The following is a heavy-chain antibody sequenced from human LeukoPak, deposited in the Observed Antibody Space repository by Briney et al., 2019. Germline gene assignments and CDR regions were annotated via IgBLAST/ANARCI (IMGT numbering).Heavy chain of an antibody. CDR3: ARDSTVTTFRGCVDP. CDR2: INPSGGST. V-gene: IGHV1-46*01. D-gene: IGHD3-16*01. CDR1: GYTFTNYY. J-gene: IGHJ5*02. Sequence: ASVKVSCKASGYTFTNYYVHWVRQAPGQGLEWMRVINPSGGSTNYAQRFQGRVTMTRDTSTSTVYMELSSLRSEDTAVYYCARDSTVTTFRGCVDPWGQGTLVTVSS.